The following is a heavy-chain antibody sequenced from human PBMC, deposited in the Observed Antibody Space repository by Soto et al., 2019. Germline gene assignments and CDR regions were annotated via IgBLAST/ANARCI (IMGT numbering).Heavy chain of an antibody. V-gene: IGHV3-13*01. CDR1: GFTFSSYD. CDR2: IGTAGDT. D-gene: IGHD5-18*01. J-gene: IGHJ4*02. CDR3: ARDPTANRQFDY. Sequence: PGGSLRLSCAASGFTFSSYDMHWVRQATGKGLEWVSGIGTAGDTYYPGSVKGRFTISRENAKNSLYLQMNSLRAEDTAVYYCARDPTANRQFDYWGQGTLVTVSS.